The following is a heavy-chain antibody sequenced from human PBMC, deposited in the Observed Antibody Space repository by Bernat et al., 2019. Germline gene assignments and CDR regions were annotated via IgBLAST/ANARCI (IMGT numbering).Heavy chain of an antibody. D-gene: IGHD4-17*01. CDR1: GFTFSSYA. Sequence: EVQLVESGEGLVQPGGSLRLSCAASGFTFSSYAMHWVRQAPGKGLEYVSAISSNGGSTYYADSVKGRFTISRDNSKNTLYLQMGSLRAEDMAVYYCARTLGGDYEYAFDIWGQGTMVTVSS. V-gene: IGHV3-64*02. CDR3: ARTLGGDYEYAFDI. CDR2: ISSNGGST. J-gene: IGHJ3*02.